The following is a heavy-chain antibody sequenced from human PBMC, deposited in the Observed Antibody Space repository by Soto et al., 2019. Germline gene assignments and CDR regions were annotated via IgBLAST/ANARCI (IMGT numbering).Heavy chain of an antibody. CDR3: AKDLYGSGWYNYFDP. D-gene: IGHD6-19*01. J-gene: IGHJ5*02. CDR1: GFTFSTYG. CDR2: TSSDGNSK. V-gene: IGHV3-30*18. Sequence: QVQLVESGGGVVLPGKSLRLSCAASGFTFSTYGMHWVRQAPGKGLEWVTMTSSDGNSKYYADSVKGRFTISRDNSRNTIYLEMNSLRPEDTAVYYCAKDLYGSGWYNYFDPWGQGTLVTVSS.